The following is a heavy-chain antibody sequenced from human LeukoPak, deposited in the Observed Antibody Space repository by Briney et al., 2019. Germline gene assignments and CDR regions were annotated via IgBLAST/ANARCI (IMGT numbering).Heavy chain of an antibody. CDR2: INPNSGGT. CDR1: GYTFTGYY. J-gene: IGHJ6*02. D-gene: IGHD4-17*01. Sequence: ASVKVSCKASGYTFTGYYMHWVRQAPGQGLEWMGWINPNSGGTNYAQKFQGRVTMTRDTSISTVYMELSRLRSDDTAVYYCARYQCDRLLSQYGDRCYYYKGMDVWGQGTTVTVSS. V-gene: IGHV1-2*02. CDR3: ARYQCDRLLSQYGDRCYYYKGMDV.